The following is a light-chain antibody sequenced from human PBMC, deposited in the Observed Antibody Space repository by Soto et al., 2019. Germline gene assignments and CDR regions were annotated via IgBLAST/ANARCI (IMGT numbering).Light chain of an antibody. V-gene: IGKV3-20*01. J-gene: IGKJ4*01. Sequence: VLAQSPGSLSLSPGDRATVSCRASQTVTSSYLAWYQQRPGQAPQLLIYDAVKRATGIPDRFSGSESGRDYTLTISRLDPEDSAVYYCQQYGDSITFGGGTKVDIK. CDR2: DAV. CDR3: QQYGDSIT. CDR1: QTVTSSY.